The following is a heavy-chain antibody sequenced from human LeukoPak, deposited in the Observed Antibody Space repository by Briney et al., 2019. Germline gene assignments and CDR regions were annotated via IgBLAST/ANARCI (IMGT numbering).Heavy chain of an antibody. V-gene: IGHV3-21*01. CDR3: AREGGGITVIGVVNYFDY. CDR2: ISISSSYI. Sequence: GGSLRLSCAASGFTFSSYSMSWVRQAPGKGLEWVSSISISSSYIYYADSVQGRFTISRDNAKNSLYLQMNSLRAEDAAGYYCAREGGGITVIGVVNYFDYWGRGSLVGVSS. CDR1: GFTFSSYS. J-gene: IGHJ4*02. D-gene: IGHD3-22*01.